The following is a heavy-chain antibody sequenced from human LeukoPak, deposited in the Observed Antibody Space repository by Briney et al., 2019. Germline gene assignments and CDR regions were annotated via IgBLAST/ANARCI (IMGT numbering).Heavy chain of an antibody. CDR3: ASMPGSGSYYDPQNWFDP. CDR2: IYYSGST. J-gene: IGHJ5*02. CDR1: GGSVSSGSYY. Sequence: SETLSLTCTVSGGSVSSGSYYWGWIRQPPGKGLEWIGYIYYSGSTNYNPSLKSRATISVDTSNNQFSLKLSSVTAADTAVYYCASMPGSGSYYDPQNWFDPWGQGTLVTVSS. V-gene: IGHV4-61*01. D-gene: IGHD3-10*01.